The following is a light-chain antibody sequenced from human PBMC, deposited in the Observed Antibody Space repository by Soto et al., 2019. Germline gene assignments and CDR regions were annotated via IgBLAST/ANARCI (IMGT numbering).Light chain of an antibody. CDR2: AAS. Sequence: DIQMTQSPASLATSVGDRVNITCRASQSISSYFNWYQQKPGKAPKLLIYAASSLQSGVPSRFSGSGSGTDFTLTISSLQPEDFATYYCQQSYSTPRTFGQGTKVDI. V-gene: IGKV1-39*01. CDR1: QSISSY. J-gene: IGKJ1*01. CDR3: QQSYSTPRT.